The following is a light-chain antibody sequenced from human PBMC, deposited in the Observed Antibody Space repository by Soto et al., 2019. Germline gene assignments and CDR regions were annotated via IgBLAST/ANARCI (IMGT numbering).Light chain of an antibody. Sequence: EKVMTQSPATLSVSPGERATLSCRASQSVSSNLAWYQQKPGQAPRLLIYDASSRATGIPARFSGSGSGTDFTLTISSLEPEDSAVYHCQQRSNWPSITFGQGTRLEIK. V-gene: IGKV3-11*01. J-gene: IGKJ5*01. CDR2: DAS. CDR1: QSVSSN. CDR3: QQRSNWPSIT.